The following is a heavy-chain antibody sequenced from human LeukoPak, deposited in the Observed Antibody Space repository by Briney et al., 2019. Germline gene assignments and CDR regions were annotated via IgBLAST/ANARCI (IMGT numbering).Heavy chain of an antibody. Sequence: SETLSLTCTVSGGSISSYYWSWIRQPPGKGLEWIGYIDYSGSTNYKPSLKSRITISVDTSKNQFSLNLSSVTAADTAVYYCARGYGNFDYWGQGTLVTVSS. CDR1: GGSISSYY. J-gene: IGHJ4*02. CDR3: ARGYGNFDY. CDR2: IDYSGST. D-gene: IGHD4-17*01. V-gene: IGHV4-59*01.